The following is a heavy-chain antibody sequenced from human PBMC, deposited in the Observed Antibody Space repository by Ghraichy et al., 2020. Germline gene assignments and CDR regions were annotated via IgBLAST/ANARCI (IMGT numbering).Heavy chain of an antibody. CDR1: GFTFSSYG. V-gene: IGHV3-30*03. D-gene: IGHD5-24*01. CDR3: ATSGGDGYNFDY. J-gene: IGHJ4*02. CDR2: ISYDGSNK. Sequence: GGSLRLSCAASGFTFSSYGMHWVRQAPGKGLEWVAVISYDGSNKYYADSVKGRFTISRDNSKNTLYLQMNSLRAEDTAVYYCATSGGDGYNFDYWGQGTLVTVSS.